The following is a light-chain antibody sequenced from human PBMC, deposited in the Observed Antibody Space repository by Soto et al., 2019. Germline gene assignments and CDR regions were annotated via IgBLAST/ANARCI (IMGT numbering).Light chain of an antibody. V-gene: IGKV3-20*01. Sequence: EIVLTQSPDTLSLSPGERATLSCRASQSVSSSFLAWYQQKPGQAPRLLIYRASSRATGIPDRFTGSGSGTDFTLTISRLKPEDFAVYYCQQYESSPLTFGGGTKVEIK. CDR3: QQYESSPLT. CDR1: QSVSSSF. CDR2: RAS. J-gene: IGKJ4*01.